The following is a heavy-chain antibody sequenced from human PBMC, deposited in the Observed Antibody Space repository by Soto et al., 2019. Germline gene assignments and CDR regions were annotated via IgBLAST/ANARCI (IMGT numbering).Heavy chain of an antibody. V-gene: IGHV3-30*18. Sequence: GGSLRLSCAASGFTFSSYGMHWVRQAPGKGLEWVAVISYDGSNKYYADSVKGRFTISRDNSKNTLYLQMNSLRAEDTAVYYCAKSLAFGGYDFDYWGQGTLVTVSS. CDR2: ISYDGSNK. CDR3: AKSLAFGGYDFDY. CDR1: GFTFSSYG. D-gene: IGHD5-12*01. J-gene: IGHJ4*02.